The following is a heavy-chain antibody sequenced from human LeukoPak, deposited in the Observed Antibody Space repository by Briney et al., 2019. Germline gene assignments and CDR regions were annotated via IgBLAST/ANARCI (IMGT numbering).Heavy chain of an antibody. CDR3: ARGDYDYVWGSYRPLVDY. CDR2: INPSGGST. V-gene: IGHV1-46*01. CDR1: GYTFTSYY. D-gene: IGHD3-16*02. Sequence: ASVKVSCKASGYTFTSYYMHWVRQAPGQGLEWMGIINPSGGSTSYAQKFQGRVTMTRDTSTSTVYMELSSLRSEDTAVYCCARGDYDYVWGSYRPLVDYWGQGTLVTVSS. J-gene: IGHJ4*02.